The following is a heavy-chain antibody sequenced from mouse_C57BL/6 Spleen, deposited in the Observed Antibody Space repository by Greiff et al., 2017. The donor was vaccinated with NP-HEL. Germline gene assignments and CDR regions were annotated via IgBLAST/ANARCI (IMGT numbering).Heavy chain of an antibody. CDR3: ATYDYDGFAY. Sequence: VQLQQPGAELVRPGSSVKLSCKASGYTFTSYWMHWVKQRPIQGLEWIGNIDPSDSETHYNQKFKDKATLTVDKSSSTAYMQLNSLTSEDSAVCYCATYDYDGFAYWGQGTLVTVSA. J-gene: IGHJ3*01. V-gene: IGHV1-52*01. CDR2: IDPSDSET. CDR1: GYTFTSYW. D-gene: IGHD2-4*01.